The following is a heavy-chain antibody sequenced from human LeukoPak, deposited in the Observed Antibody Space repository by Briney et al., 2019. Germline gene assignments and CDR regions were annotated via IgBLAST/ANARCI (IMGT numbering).Heavy chain of an antibody. D-gene: IGHD2-2*02. CDR3: ARSWAPGYCTSTSCYNFDY. V-gene: IGHV4-39*01. Sequence: PSETLSLTCTVSGGSISSSHYYWGWIRQPPGKGLEWIGIIYYSGRTYYNPSLKSRPTISVDTSKNEFSLKLSSVTAADTAVYYCARSWAPGYCTSTSCYNFDYWGQGALVTVSS. CDR2: IYYSGRT. J-gene: IGHJ4*02. CDR1: GGSISSSHYY.